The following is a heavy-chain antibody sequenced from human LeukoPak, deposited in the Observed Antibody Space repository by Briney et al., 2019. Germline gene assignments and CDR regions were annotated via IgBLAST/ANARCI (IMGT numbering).Heavy chain of an antibody. D-gene: IGHD2-8*01. Sequence: PSETLSLTCAVYGGSFSGYYWSWIRQPPGKGLEWIGEINHSGSTNYNPSLKSRVTISVDTSKNQFSLKLSSVTAADTAVYYCARGLSYCTNGVCSTPYFDYWGQGTLVTVS. J-gene: IGHJ4*02. CDR2: INHSGST. CDR1: GGSFSGYY. CDR3: ARGLSYCTNGVCSTPYFDY. V-gene: IGHV4-34*01.